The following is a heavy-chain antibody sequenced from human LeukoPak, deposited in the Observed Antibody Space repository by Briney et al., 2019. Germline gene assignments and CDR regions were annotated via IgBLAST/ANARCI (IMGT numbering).Heavy chain of an antibody. D-gene: IGHD1-26*01. CDR3: AKGSWELLDY. Sequence: GGSLRLSCAASGFTFDDYAMHWVRQAPGKGLEWVSGISWNSGSIGYADSVKGRFTISRDNAKNSLYLQMNSLRAEDTALYYCAKGSWELLDYWGQGTLVTVSS. J-gene: IGHJ4*02. V-gene: IGHV3-9*01. CDR2: ISWNSGSI. CDR1: GFTFDDYA.